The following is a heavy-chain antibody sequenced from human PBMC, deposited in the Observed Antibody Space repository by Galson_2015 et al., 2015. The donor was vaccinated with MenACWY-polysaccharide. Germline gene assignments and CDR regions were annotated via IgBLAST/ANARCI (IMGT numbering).Heavy chain of an antibody. CDR1: GLKFRGSG. CDR3: AREGSRILFHAFDV. Sequence: SLRLSCAASGLKFRGSGMHWVRQAPGKGLEWVAVIQYDGSQKQYIDSVKGRFTISRDNSKNTLYLEMNSLRAEDTALYYCAREGSRILFHAFDVWGQGTMVTVSS. CDR2: IQYDGSQK. D-gene: IGHD3-10*02. J-gene: IGHJ3*01. V-gene: IGHV3-33*01.